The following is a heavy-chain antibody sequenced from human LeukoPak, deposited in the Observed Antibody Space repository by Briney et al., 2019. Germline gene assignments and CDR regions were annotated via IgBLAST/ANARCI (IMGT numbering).Heavy chain of an antibody. V-gene: IGHV3-11*04. D-gene: IGHD6-19*01. CDR2: ISSAASAI. J-gene: IGHJ4*02. CDR1: GFTFSDYY. CDR3: ARVAVAGTVH. Sequence: GGSLRLSCAASGFTFSDYYMSWIRQAPGKGLEWLSYISSAASAIYYADSVRGRFTISRDNTNNSLLLQMNSLRAEDSAVYYCARVAVAGTVHWGQGTLVTVSS.